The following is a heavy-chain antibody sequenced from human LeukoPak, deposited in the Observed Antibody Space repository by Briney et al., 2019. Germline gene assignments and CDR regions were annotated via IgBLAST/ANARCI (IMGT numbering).Heavy chain of an antibody. CDR1: GFTFTSSA. D-gene: IGHD1-26*01. V-gene: IGHV1-58*02. J-gene: IGHJ3*02. CDR2: TVVGSGNT. Sequence: SVKVSCKASGFTFTSSAMQWVRQARGQRLEWIGWTVVGSGNTNYAQKFQERVTITRDMSTSTAYMELSSLRSEDTAVYYCAADPQWEPTVFAFDIWGQGTMVTVSS. CDR3: AADPQWEPTVFAFDI.